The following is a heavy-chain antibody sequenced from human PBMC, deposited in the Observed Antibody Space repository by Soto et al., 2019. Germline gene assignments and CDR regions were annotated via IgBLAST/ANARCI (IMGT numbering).Heavy chain of an antibody. Sequence: SVKVSCKASGGAFSSYAISWVRQAPVQGLEWMGGIIPIFGTANYAQKFQGRVTITADESTSTAYMELSSLRSEDTAVYYCARGGTLGYYYHMDVWGQGTKVTVSS. J-gene: IGHJ6*02. V-gene: IGHV1-69*13. CDR2: IIPIFGTA. D-gene: IGHD3-10*01. CDR3: ARGGTLGYYYHMDV. CDR1: GGAFSSYA.